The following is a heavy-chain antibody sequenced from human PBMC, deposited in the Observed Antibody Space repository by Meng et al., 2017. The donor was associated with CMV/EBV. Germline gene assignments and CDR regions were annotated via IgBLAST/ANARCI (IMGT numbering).Heavy chain of an antibody. CDR3: AREYSSSSVFDY. J-gene: IGHJ4*02. CDR1: GFTFSSYA. CDR2: ISGSGGST. V-gene: IGHV3-23*01. D-gene: IGHD6-6*01. Sequence: ETLSLTCAASGFTFSSYAMSWVRQAPGKGLEWVSAISGSGGSTYYADSVKGRFTISRDNSKNTLYLQMNSLRAEDTAVYYCAREYSSSSVFDYWGQGTLVTVSS.